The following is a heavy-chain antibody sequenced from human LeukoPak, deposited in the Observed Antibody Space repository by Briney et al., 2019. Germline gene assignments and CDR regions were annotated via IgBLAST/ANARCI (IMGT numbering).Heavy chain of an antibody. Sequence: PGGSLRLSCAASGFTVSSNFMSWVRQARGKAPEWVSVIYSGGTTYYADSVKGRFTISRDNSKNTLYLQMNSLRAEDTAVYYCARDGYGNNYMDVWGKGTTVTVSS. CDR1: GFTVSSNF. J-gene: IGHJ6*03. CDR3: ARDGYGNNYMDV. CDR2: IYSGGTT. V-gene: IGHV3-53*01. D-gene: IGHD1/OR15-1a*01.